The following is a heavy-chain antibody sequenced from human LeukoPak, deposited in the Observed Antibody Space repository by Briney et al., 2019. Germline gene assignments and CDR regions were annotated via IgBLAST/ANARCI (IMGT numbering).Heavy chain of an antibody. CDR3: ARDADALLWFGGLLRGAWFDP. CDR1: GYTFTSYG. D-gene: IGHD3-10*01. J-gene: IGHJ5*02. V-gene: IGHV1-18*04. Sequence: ASVKVSCKASGYTFTSYGISWVRQAPGQGLEWMGWISAYNGNTNYAQKLQGRVTMTTDTSTSTAYMELRSLRSDDTAVYYCARDADALLWFGGLLRGAWFDPWGQGTLVTVSS. CDR2: ISAYNGNT.